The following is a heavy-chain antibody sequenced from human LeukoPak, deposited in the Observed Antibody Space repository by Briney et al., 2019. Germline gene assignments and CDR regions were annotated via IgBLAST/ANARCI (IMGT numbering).Heavy chain of an antibody. CDR3: VRDLSTKNYYFDY. CDR2: IYHSGST. D-gene: IGHD3-16*01. J-gene: IGHJ4*02. CDR1: GGSISSSNW. V-gene: IGHV4-4*02. Sequence: KSSETLSLTCAVSGGSISSSNWWSWVRPPPGKGLEWIGEIYHSGSTNYNPSLKSRVTISVDKSKNQFSLKLSSVTAADTAVYYCVRDLSTKNYYFDYWGQGTLVTVSS.